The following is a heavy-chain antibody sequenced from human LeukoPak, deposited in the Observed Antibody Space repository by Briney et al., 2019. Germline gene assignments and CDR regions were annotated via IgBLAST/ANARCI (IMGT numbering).Heavy chain of an antibody. J-gene: IGHJ4*02. CDR1: GFTFSSYE. CDR2: VSSDGINT. D-gene: IGHD3-3*01. CDR3: AKPFGFLEWLYGGYFDS. V-gene: IGHV3-23*01. Sequence: GGSLRLSCAASGFTFSSYEMNWVRQAPGKGLEWVSAVSSDGINTYYTDSLKGRFTISRDNSKNTVFLQMHSLTAEDTAVYYCAKPFGFLEWLYGGYFDSWGQGTLVTVSS.